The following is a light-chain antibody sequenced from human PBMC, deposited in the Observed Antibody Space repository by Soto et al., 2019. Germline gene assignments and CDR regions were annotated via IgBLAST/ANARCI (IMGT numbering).Light chain of an antibody. CDR1: QSLQYSDGNTY. J-gene: IGKJ2*01. CDR2: KVS. Sequence: DAVLTQSPLSLPVTLGQPASISCRSSQSLQYSDGNTYLHWFQQRPGQSPRRLLYKVSNRDSGVPDRFSGSGSGTDFTLTISSLQPEDFATYSCQQSYTTPRTFGQGTKVEIK. CDR3: QQSYTTPRT. V-gene: IGKV2-30*01.